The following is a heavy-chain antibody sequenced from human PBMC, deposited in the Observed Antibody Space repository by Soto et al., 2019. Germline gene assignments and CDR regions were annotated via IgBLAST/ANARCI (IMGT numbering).Heavy chain of an antibody. V-gene: IGHV4-34*01. CDR1: GGSFSGYY. J-gene: IGHJ5*02. CDR2: INHSGST. CDR3: ARGVRYCSGGSCSRHWFDP. D-gene: IGHD2-15*01. Sequence: SETLSLTCAVYGGSFSGYYWSWIRPPPGKGLEWIGEINHSGSTNYNPSLKSRVTISVDTSKNQFSLKLSSVTAADTAVYYCARGVRYCSGGSCSRHWFDPWGQGTLVTVSS.